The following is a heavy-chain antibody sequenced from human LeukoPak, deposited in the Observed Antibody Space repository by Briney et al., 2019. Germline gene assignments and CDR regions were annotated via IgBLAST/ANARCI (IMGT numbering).Heavy chain of an antibody. CDR1: GGSISSSSYY. CDR2: IYYSGST. V-gene: IGHV4-39*07. CDR3: ARDKTGFDY. J-gene: IGHJ4*02. Sequence: SETLSLTCTVSGGSISSSSYYWGWIRQPPGKGLEWIGSIYYSGSTYYNPSLKSRVTISVDTSKNQFSLKLSSVTAADTAVYYCARDKTGFDYWGQGTLVTVSS. D-gene: IGHD1-14*01.